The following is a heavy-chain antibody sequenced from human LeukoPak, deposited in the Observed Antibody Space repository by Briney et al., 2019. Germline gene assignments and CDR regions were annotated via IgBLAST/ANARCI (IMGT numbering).Heavy chain of an antibody. CDR1: GGSISSYY. D-gene: IGHD3-9*01. CDR2: IYYSGST. Sequence: PSETLSLTCTVSGGSISSYYWSWIRQPPGKGLEWIGYIYYSGSTNYNPSLKSRVTISVDTSKNQFSLKLSSVTAADTAVYYCAREGFAYFDWYEKNWYFDLWGRGTLVTVSS. J-gene: IGHJ2*01. CDR3: AREGFAYFDWYEKNWYFDL. V-gene: IGHV4-59*01.